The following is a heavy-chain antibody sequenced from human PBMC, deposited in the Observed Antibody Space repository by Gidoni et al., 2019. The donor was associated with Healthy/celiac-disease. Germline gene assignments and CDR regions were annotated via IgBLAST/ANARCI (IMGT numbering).Heavy chain of an antibody. J-gene: IGHJ4*02. CDR1: GFTVDDYA. CDR3: AKAPTYSSGWGIDY. Sequence: EVQLVESGGGLVQPGRSLRLSCAASGFTVDDYAMHWVRQAPGKGLEWVAGISWNSGSIGYADSVKGRFTISRDNAKNSLYLQMNSLRAEDTALYYCAKAPTYSSGWGIDYWGQGTLVTV. V-gene: IGHV3-9*01. D-gene: IGHD6-19*01. CDR2: ISWNSGSI.